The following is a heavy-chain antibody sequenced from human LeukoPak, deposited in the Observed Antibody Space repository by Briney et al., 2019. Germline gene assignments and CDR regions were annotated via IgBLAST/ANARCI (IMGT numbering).Heavy chain of an antibody. J-gene: IGHJ3*02. D-gene: IGHD5-24*01. Sequence: GGSLRLSCAASGFTVSSNYMSWVRQAPGKGLEWVSVIYSGGSTYYADSVKGRFTISRDNSKNTLYLQMNSLRAEDTAVYYCAREGRWLQLHGAFDIWGQGTMVTVSS. CDR2: IYSGGST. CDR1: GFTVSSNY. CDR3: AREGRWLQLHGAFDI. V-gene: IGHV3-66*01.